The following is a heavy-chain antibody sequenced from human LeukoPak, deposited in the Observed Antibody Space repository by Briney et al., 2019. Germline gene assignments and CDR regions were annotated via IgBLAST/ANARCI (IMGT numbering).Heavy chain of an antibody. V-gene: IGHV3-21*01. Sequence: PGGSLRLSCATSGFTFSDYAMSWVRQAPGKGLEWVSSISSSSTYIYYADSVKGRFTISRDNAENSLYLQMNSLRAEDTAVYYCARGYYYGLDVWGKGTTVIVSS. CDR3: ARGYYYGLDV. CDR2: ISSSSTYI. CDR1: GFTFSDYA. J-gene: IGHJ6*04. D-gene: IGHD1-14*01.